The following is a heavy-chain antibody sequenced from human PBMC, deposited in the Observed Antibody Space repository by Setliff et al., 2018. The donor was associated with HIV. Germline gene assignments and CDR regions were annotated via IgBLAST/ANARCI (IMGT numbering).Heavy chain of an antibody. Sequence: SETLFLTCTVSGGSISSYYWSWIRQPPGKGLGWIGYIYYSGSTNYNPSLKSRVTISVDTSKNQFSLKLSSVTAADTAVYYCARGGSSGWERGLGYYYYYYMDVWGKGTTVTVSS. CDR1: GGSISSYY. D-gene: IGHD6-19*01. J-gene: IGHJ6*03. CDR3: ARGGSSGWERGLGYYYYYYMDV. V-gene: IGHV4-59*01. CDR2: IYYSGST.